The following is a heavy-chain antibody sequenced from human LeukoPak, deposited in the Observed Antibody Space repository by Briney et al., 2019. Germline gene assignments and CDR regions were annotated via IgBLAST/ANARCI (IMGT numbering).Heavy chain of an antibody. CDR1: GFTFSSYG. Sequence: GGSLRLSCAASGFTFSSYGMHWVRQAPGKGLEWVAVISYDGSNKYYADSVKGRFTISRDNSKNTLYLQMNSLRAEETAVYYCAKDGSDVVVPAYGMDVWGQGTTVTVSS. CDR3: AKDGSDVVVPAYGMDV. J-gene: IGHJ6*02. CDR2: ISYDGSNK. D-gene: IGHD2-2*01. V-gene: IGHV3-30*18.